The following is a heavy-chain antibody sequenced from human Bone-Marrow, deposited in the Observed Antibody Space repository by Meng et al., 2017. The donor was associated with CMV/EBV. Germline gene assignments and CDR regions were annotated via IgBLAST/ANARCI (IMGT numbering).Heavy chain of an antibody. CDR3: ARDRGVVVPAAIVLDY. D-gene: IGHD2-2*02. J-gene: IGHJ4*02. Sequence: GESLKISCAASGFTFSSYWMHWVRQAPGKGLVWVSRINSDGSSTSYADSVKGRFTISRDNAKNSLYLQMNSLRAEDTAVYYCARDRGVVVPAAIVLDYWGQGTLVTVSS. CDR2: INSDGSST. CDR1: GFTFSSYW. V-gene: IGHV3-74*01.